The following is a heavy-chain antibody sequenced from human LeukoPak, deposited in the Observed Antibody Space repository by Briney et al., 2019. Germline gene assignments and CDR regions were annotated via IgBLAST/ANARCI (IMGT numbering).Heavy chain of an antibody. J-gene: IGHJ5*02. V-gene: IGHV3-23*01. D-gene: IGHD1-26*01. Sequence: PGGSLRLSCAASGFTFDSHAMAWVRQAPGAGLEWVSGITGNGFETFYADPVRGRFTISRDNSKNTLYLQMNSLRAEDTALYYCARDGDPYSGSLNWFDPWGQGTLVTVSS. CDR3: ARDGDPYSGSLNWFDP. CDR1: GFTFDSHA. CDR2: ITGNGFET.